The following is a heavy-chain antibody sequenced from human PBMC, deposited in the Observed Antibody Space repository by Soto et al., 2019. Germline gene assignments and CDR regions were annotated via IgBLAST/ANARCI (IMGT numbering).Heavy chain of an antibody. V-gene: IGHV1-46*01. J-gene: IGHJ6*02. CDR1: GYTFTSYY. CDR2: INPSSGGT. Sequence: ASVKVSCKASGYTFTSYYMHWVRQAPGQGLEWMGIINPSSGGTSYAQKFQGRVTMTRDTSISTAYMELSRLRSDDTAVYYCARDVAYCGGDCYPNRYHYYYYGMDVWGQGTTVTVSS. D-gene: IGHD2-21*02. CDR3: ARDVAYCGGDCYPNRYHYYYYGMDV.